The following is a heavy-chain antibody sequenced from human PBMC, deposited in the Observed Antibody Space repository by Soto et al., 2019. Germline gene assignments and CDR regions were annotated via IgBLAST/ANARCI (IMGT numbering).Heavy chain of an antibody. CDR2: IYHSGST. CDR3: ASQESIVPPYWYFDL. CDR1: SGSISSSNW. D-gene: IGHD1-26*01. V-gene: IGHV4-4*02. Sequence: QVQLQESGPGLVKPSGTLSLTCAVSSGSISSSNWWSWVRQPPGKGLEWIGEIYHSGSTNYNPSLKSRVTISVDKSKNQFSLKLSSVTAADTAVYYCASQESIVPPYWYFDLWGRGTLVTVSS. J-gene: IGHJ2*01.